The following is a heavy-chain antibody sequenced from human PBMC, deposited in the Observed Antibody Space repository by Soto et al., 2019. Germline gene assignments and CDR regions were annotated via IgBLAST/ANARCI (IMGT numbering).Heavy chain of an antibody. D-gene: IGHD3-10*01. CDR3: ARYGSGSYVPIYYYYGMDV. V-gene: IGHV3-53*01. CDR1: GFTVSSNY. J-gene: IGHJ6*02. Sequence: GGSLRLSCAASGFTVSSNYMSWVRQAPGKGLEWVSVIYSGGSTYYADSVKGRFTISRDNSKNTLYLQMNSLGAEDTAVYYCARYGSGSYVPIYYYYGMDVWGQGTTVTVSS. CDR2: IYSGGST.